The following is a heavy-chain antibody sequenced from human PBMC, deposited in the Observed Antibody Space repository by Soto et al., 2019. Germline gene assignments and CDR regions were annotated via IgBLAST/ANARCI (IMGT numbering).Heavy chain of an antibody. V-gene: IGHV4-34*01. J-gene: IGHJ6*02. CDR3: ARAMSTVTTGLYYYGMDV. D-gene: IGHD4-17*01. Sequence: SETLSLTCAVYGGSFSGYYWSWIRQPPGKVLEWIGEINHSGSTNYNPSLKSRVTISVDTSKNQFSLKLSSVTAADTAVYYCARAMSTVTTGLYYYGMDVWGQGTTVTVSS. CDR1: GGSFSGYY. CDR2: INHSGST.